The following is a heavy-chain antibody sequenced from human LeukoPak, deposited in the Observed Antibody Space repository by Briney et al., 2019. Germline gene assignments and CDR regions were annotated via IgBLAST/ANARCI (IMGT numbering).Heavy chain of an antibody. CDR2: INTDGSAT. CDR3: ARAQYGWFDP. Sequence: PGGSLRLSCAVSDFLFSSYWMHWVRQAPGKGLVWVSRINTDGSATTYADSMKGRFTISRDNAKNTLYLQMKSLRAEDTAVYYCARAQYGWFDPWGQGTLVTVSS. V-gene: IGHV3-74*03. J-gene: IGHJ5*02. D-gene: IGHD3-10*01. CDR1: DFLFSSYW.